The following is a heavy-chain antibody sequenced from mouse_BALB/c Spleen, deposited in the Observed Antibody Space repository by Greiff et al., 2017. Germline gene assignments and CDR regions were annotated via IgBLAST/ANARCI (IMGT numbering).Heavy chain of an antibody. Sequence: VQLQQSGAELAKPGASVKMSCKASGYTFTSYWMHWVNQRPGQGLEWIGYINPSTGYTEYNQKFKDKATLTADKSSSTAYMQLSSLTSEDSAVYYCARGGITTFYAMDYWGQGTSVTVSS. D-gene: IGHD2-4*01. V-gene: IGHV1-7*01. J-gene: IGHJ4*01. CDR3: ARGGITTFYAMDY. CDR1: GYTFTSYW. CDR2: INPSTGYT.